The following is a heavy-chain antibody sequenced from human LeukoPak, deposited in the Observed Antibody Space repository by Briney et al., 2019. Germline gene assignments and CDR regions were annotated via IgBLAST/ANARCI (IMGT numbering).Heavy chain of an antibody. CDR3: GRMQGGYGASATAY. V-gene: IGHV4-59*01. J-gene: IGHJ1*01. CDR1: GVSISSYY. Sequence: SESVSLTCTVSGVSISSYYWSWVRQPPGKGLEGGGDIYYSGSTNYNPSVKSLITISVDTSNNQFSLRVSSVTAAHTAVDYCGRMQGGYGASATAYWGQPTLATVPS. CDR2: IYYSGST. D-gene: IGHD4-17*01.